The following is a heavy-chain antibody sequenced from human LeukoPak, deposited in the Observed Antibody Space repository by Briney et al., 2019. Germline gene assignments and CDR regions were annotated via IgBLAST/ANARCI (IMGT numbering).Heavy chain of an antibody. CDR3: ARDLYDSSGYRVDY. CDR1: GFTVSSNY. D-gene: IGHD3-22*01. Sequence: GGSLRLSCAASGFTVSSNYMSWVRQAPGKGLEWVSVIYSGGSTYYADSVKGRFTISRDNSKNTLYLQMNSLRAEDTAVYYCARDLYDSSGYRVDYWGQGTLVAVSS. CDR2: IYSGGST. V-gene: IGHV3-53*01. J-gene: IGHJ4*02.